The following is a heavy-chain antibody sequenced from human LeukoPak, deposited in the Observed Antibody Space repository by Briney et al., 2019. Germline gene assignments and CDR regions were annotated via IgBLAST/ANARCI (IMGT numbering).Heavy chain of an antibody. CDR1: GFTFSRYW. CDR3: ARGGPAAGNLLLGY. V-gene: IGHV3-7*01. Sequence: GGTVRLSCAAWGFTFSRYWMSGVRQARGKGREGGANIKQDGTEKDYVDSVRGGFTISRDNAQTSLYLQMNSLRAEDTAVYYCARGGPAAGNLLLGYWGQGTLVTVSS. D-gene: IGHD6-13*01. J-gene: IGHJ4*02. CDR2: IKQDGTEK.